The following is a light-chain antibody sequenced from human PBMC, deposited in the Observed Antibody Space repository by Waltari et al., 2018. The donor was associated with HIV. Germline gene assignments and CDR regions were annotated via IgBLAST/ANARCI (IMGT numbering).Light chain of an antibody. CDR3: CAYADSYTLLVV. CDR1: DSDV. CDR2: DVT. V-gene: IGLV2-11*01. Sequence: QSALTQPRSLSGSPGQSVTISCTGTDSDVSWYRIIPGQAPKLIIYDVTQRPSGVPDRFSGSQSGNTASLTISGLQPEDEADYVCCAYADSYTLLVVFGGGTKLTVL. J-gene: IGLJ2*01.